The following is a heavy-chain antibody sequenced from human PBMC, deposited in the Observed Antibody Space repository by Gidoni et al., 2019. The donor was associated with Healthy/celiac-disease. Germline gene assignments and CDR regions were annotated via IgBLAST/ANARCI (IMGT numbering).Heavy chain of an antibody. D-gene: IGHD3-3*01. CDR1: GFTFSSYG. J-gene: IGHJ6*02. Sequence: QVQLVESGGGVVQPGRSLRLSCAASGFTFSSYGMHWVRPAPGKGLEWVAVIWYDGSNKYYADSVKGRFTISRDNSKNTLYLQMNSLRAEDTAVYYCARHQTSYYDFWSGYSQFSGGMDVWGQGTTVTVSS. CDR2: IWYDGSNK. V-gene: IGHV3-33*01. CDR3: ARHQTSYYDFWSGYSQFSGGMDV.